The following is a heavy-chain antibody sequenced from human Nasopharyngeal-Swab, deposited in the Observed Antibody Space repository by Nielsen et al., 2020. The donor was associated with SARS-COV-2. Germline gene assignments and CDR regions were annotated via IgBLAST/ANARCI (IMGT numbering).Heavy chain of an antibody. J-gene: IGHJ4*02. CDR3: ARNSPTDYGDYQSDFDY. CDR2: IYYSGSI. CDR1: GGSISSSSYY. Sequence: GSLRLSCTVSGGSISSSSYYWGWIRQPPGKGLEWIGSIYYSGSINYNPSLKSRVTISVDTSKNQFSLKLSSVTAADTAVYYCARNSPTDYGDYQSDFDYWGQGTLVTVSS. V-gene: IGHV4-39*07. D-gene: IGHD4-17*01.